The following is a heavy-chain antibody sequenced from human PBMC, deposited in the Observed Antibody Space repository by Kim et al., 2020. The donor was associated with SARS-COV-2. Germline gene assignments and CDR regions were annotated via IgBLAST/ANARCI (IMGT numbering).Heavy chain of an antibody. D-gene: IGHD2-8*01. CDR1: GFSFSDNY. CDR2: IRNKGVSYNT. Sequence: GGSLRLSCAASGFSFSDNYMDWVRQAPGKGLEWVARIRNKGVSYNTEYAASGKGRFTISREDSKNSLYLHMRSVKTADTDVYSCVKGHLIFDYWGQGTL. V-gene: IGHV3-72*01. CDR3: VKGHLIFDY. J-gene: IGHJ4*02.